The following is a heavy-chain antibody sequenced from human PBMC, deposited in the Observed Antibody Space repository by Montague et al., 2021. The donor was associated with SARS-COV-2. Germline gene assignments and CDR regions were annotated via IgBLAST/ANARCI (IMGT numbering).Heavy chain of an antibody. CDR3: ARGFDY. J-gene: IGHJ4*02. CDR1: GGSISSSSYY. V-gene: IGHV4-61*05. Sequence: SETLSLTCTVSGGSISSSSYYWSWIRQPPGKGLEWIGYIYYSGSTNYNPSLKSRATISVDTSKNQFSLKLGPVTAADTAVYYCARGFDYWGQGTLVTVSS. CDR2: IYYSGST.